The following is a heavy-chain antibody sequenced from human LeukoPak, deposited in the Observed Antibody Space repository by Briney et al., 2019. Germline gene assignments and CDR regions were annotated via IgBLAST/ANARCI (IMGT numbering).Heavy chain of an antibody. CDR1: GFTFSSYA. V-gene: IGHV3-73*01. CDR2: IRSEATSYAT. Sequence: PGGSLRLSCAPSGFTFSSYAMHWVRQASGEGLEWVGRIRSEATSYATASAASVKGRFTISRDDSKNTAYLQMNSLKIEDTAVYYCIEGYGYWGQGTLVTVSS. D-gene: IGHD4-17*01. CDR3: IEGYGY. J-gene: IGHJ4*02.